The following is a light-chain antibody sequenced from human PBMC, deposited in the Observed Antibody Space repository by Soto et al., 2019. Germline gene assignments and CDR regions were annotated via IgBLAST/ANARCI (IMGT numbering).Light chain of an antibody. J-gene: IGLJ2*01. CDR1: SSDIGAYNY. CDR3: NSYTSSNTRV. V-gene: IGLV2-14*01. CDR2: EVS. Sequence: QSALTQPASVSGSPGQSITISCTGTSSDIGAYNYVSWYQQHPGKAPKLMLYEVSNRPSGVSNRFSGSKSGNTASLTISGLQAEDEADYYCNSYTSSNTRVFGGGTKVTVL.